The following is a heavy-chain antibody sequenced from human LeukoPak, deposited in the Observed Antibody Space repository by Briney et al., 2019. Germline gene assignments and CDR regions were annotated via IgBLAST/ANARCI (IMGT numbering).Heavy chain of an antibody. V-gene: IGHV4-39*07. CDR3: ARVLTAAGLDF. CDR1: GGSISASRT. J-gene: IGHJ4*02. CDR2: IHDDGRT. Sequence: PSETLSLACTVSGGSISASRTWGWVRQAPGKGLEWIGHIHDDGRTASNLSLKSRVIISLDTSKNQFSLKVSSVTAADTAFYYCARVLTAAGLDFWGQGTLVTVSS. D-gene: IGHD6-25*01.